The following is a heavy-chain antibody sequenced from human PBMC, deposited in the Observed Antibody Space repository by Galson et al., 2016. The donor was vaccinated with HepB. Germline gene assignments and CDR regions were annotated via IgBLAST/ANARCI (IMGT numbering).Heavy chain of an antibody. D-gene: IGHD1-26*01. CDR2: ISAYNGNT. Sequence: SVKVSCKASGYTFPSYGISWVRQAPGQGLEWMGWISAYNGNTNYAQNLQGRVSMTTDTSTSTAYMELRSLRSDDTAVYYCARHRGSKYATDVWGQGTTVTVSS. CDR1: GYTFPSYG. J-gene: IGHJ6*02. V-gene: IGHV1-18*01. CDR3: ARHRGSKYATDV.